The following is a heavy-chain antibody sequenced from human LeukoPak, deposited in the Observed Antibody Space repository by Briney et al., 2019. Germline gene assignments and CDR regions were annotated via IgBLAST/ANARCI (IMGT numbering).Heavy chain of an antibody. Sequence: VASVKVSCKASGGTFSSYAISWVRQAPGQGLEWMGRIIPILGIANYAQKFQGRVTITADKSTSTAYMELSRLRSDDTAVYYCARGGSGYCSSTSCLSAARSYFDYWGQGALVTVSS. D-gene: IGHD2-2*01. V-gene: IGHV1-69*04. J-gene: IGHJ4*02. CDR3: ARGGSGYCSSTSCLSAARSYFDY. CDR1: GGTFSSYA. CDR2: IIPILGIA.